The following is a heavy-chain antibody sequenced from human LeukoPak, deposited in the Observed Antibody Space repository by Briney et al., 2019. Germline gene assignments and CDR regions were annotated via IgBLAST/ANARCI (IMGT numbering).Heavy chain of an antibody. CDR2: IYTSGST. Sequence: SQTLSLTCTVSGGSMRSGSYYWSWIRQPAGKGLEWIGRIYTSGSTNYNPSLKSRVTISVDTSKNQFSLKLSSVTAADTAVYYCARGSITIFGVAPPADYWGQGTLVTVSS. V-gene: IGHV4-61*02. CDR3: ARGSITIFGVAPPADY. CDR1: GGSMRSGSYY. J-gene: IGHJ4*02. D-gene: IGHD3-3*01.